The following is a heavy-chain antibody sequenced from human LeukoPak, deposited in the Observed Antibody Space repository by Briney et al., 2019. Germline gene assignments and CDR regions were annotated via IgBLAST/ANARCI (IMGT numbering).Heavy chain of an antibody. CDR1: GGSISSYY. CDR2: IYYSGST. Sequence: SETLSPTCTVSGGSISSYYWSWIRQPPGKGLEWIGYIYYSGSTNYNPSLKSRVTISVDTSKNQFSLKLSSVTAADTAVYYCARATHTFYSSSINWFDPWGQGTLVTVSS. D-gene: IGHD6-13*01. V-gene: IGHV4-59*01. J-gene: IGHJ5*02. CDR3: ARATHTFYSSSINWFDP.